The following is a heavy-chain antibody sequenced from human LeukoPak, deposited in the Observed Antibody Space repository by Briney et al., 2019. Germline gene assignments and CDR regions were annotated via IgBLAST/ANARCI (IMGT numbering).Heavy chain of an antibody. CDR1: GFTFSSYS. Sequence: GGSLRLSCAASGFTFSSYSMNWVRQAPGKGLEWVSSISSSSSYIYYADSVKGRFTISRDNAKNSLYLQMNSLRAGDTAVYYCAKYYDFWSGYQYTSDYYYYYSMDVWGHGTTVTVSS. D-gene: IGHD3-3*01. CDR2: ISSSSSYI. CDR3: AKYYDFWSGYQYTSDYYYYYSMDV. V-gene: IGHV3-21*04. J-gene: IGHJ6*02.